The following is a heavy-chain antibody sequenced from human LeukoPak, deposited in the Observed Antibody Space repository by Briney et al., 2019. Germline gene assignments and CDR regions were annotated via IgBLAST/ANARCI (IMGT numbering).Heavy chain of an antibody. Sequence: PGGSLRLSCAASGFTFSSYGMHWVRQAPGKGLEWVAFIRYDGSNKYYADSVKSRFTISRDNSKNTLYLQMNSLRAEDTAVYYCAKDNYYDSSGYYRPFDYWGQGTLVTVSS. V-gene: IGHV3-30*02. J-gene: IGHJ4*02. D-gene: IGHD3-22*01. CDR2: IRYDGSNK. CDR3: AKDNYYDSSGYYRPFDY. CDR1: GFTFSSYG.